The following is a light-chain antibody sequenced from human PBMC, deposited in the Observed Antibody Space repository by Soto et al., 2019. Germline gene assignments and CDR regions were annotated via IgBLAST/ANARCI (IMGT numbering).Light chain of an antibody. J-gene: IGKJ2*01. V-gene: IGKV1-5*03. CDR3: QQYNSQYT. CDR2: KAS. Sequence: DIQMTQSPSTLSASVGDRVTITCRACQSISSWLAWYQQKPGKAPKLLIYKASSLESGVPSRFSGSGSGTEFTLTISSLQPDDFANYYCQQYNSQYTFGQGTKLEIK. CDR1: QSISSW.